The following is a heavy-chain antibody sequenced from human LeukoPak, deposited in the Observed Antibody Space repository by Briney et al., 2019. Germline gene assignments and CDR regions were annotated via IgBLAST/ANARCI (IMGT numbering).Heavy chain of an antibody. CDR1: GGTFSSNA. CDR3: ASWGRGSGSYYYYYMDV. Sequence: ASVKVSCKASGGTFSSNAISWVRQAPGKGLEWMEGIIPIFGTANYAQKFQGRVTITADESTSTAYMELSSLRSEDTAVYYCASWGRGSGSYYYYYMDVWGKGTTVTISS. V-gene: IGHV1-69*13. D-gene: IGHD3-10*01. J-gene: IGHJ6*03. CDR2: IIPIFGTA.